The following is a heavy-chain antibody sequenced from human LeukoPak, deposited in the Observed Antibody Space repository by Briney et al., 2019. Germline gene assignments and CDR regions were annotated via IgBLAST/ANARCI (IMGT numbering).Heavy chain of an antibody. CDR2: INHSGST. D-gene: IGHD6-19*01. CDR1: GFTFSGYY. CDR3: ARDLGSGWFRRGIDY. J-gene: IGHJ4*02. Sequence: GSLRLSCAASGFTFSGYYWSWIRQPPGKGLEWIGEINHSGSTNYDPSLKSRVTISVDTSKNQFSLKLSSVTAADTAVYYCARDLGSGWFRRGIDYWGQGTLVTVSS. V-gene: IGHV4-34*01.